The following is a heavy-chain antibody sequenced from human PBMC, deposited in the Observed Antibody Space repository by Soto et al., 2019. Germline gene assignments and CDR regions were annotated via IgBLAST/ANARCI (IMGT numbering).Heavy chain of an antibody. Sequence: PSETLSLTCTVSGGSISSSSYYWGWIRQPPGKGLEWVSAISGSGGSTYYADSVKGRFTISRDNSKNTLYLQMNSLRAEDTAVYYCAREWPNGDSAFDYWGQGTLVTVSS. CDR1: GGSISSSSYY. J-gene: IGHJ4*02. D-gene: IGHD4-17*01. CDR2: ISGSGGST. V-gene: IGHV3-23*01. CDR3: AREWPNGDSAFDY.